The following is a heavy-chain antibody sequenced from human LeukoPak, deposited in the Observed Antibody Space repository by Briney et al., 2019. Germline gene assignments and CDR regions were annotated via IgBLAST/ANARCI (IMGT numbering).Heavy chain of an antibody. CDR2: FSGSGGST. V-gene: IGHV3-23*01. CDR1: GFTLSNYA. CDR3: ARARSAAGPTLNDI. D-gene: IGHD6-13*01. Sequence: PGGSLRLSCAASGFTLSNYAMSWVRQAPGKGLEWVSAFSGSGGSTNYADSVKGRFTISRDNSKNTLYLQMNSLRAEDTAVYYCARARSAAGPTLNDIWGQGTMVTVSS. J-gene: IGHJ3*02.